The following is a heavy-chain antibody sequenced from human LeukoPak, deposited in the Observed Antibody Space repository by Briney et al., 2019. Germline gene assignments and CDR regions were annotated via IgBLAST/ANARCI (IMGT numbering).Heavy chain of an antibody. J-gene: IGHJ4*02. CDR1: GFIFSNYA. CDR2: ITGSGGNT. CDR3: VRGLDYFDY. V-gene: IGHV3-23*01. D-gene: IGHD6-6*01. Sequence: GGSLRLSCAASGFIFSNYAMGWGRQAPGKGLEWVSSITGSGGNTYYADSVKGRFTFSRDNSKNTLHLEMNSLRAEDTAVYYCVRGLDYFDYWGQGTLVTVSS.